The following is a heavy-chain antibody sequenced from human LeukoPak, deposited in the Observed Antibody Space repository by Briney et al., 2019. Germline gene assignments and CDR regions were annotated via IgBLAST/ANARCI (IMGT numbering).Heavy chain of an antibody. CDR3: ARSDYYDSSGYYGY. J-gene: IGHJ4*02. CDR1: GGPISSYY. D-gene: IGHD3-22*01. CDR2: IYYSGST. Sequence: SETLSLTCTVSGGPISSYYWSWIRQPPGKGLEWIGYIYYSGSTNYNPSLKSRVTISVDTSKNQFSLKLSSVTAADTAVYYCARSDYYDSSGYYGYWGQGTLVTVSS. V-gene: IGHV4-59*01.